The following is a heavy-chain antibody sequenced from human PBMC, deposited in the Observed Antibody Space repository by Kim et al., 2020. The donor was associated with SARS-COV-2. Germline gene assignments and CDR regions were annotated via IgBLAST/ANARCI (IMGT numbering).Heavy chain of an antibody. J-gene: IGHJ4*02. D-gene: IGHD1-26*01. V-gene: IGHV3-9*01. CDR1: GFTFGDCA. CDR2: LSWNSVSL. Sequence: GGSLRLSWAASGFTFGDCAMPWVRHAPGKGLECVSGLSWNSVSLGYADSVKGPFTISRDNAKNSLSLQMNSLRAEDTALYYCVKKGVGATHFDYWGQGTLVTVSS. CDR3: VKKGVGATHFDY.